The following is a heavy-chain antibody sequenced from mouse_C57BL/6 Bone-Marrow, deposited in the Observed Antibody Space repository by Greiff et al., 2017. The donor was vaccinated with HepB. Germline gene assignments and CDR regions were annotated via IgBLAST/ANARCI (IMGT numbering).Heavy chain of an antibody. CDR3: ARDYYGSSYD. D-gene: IGHD1-1*01. CDR2: ISDGGSYT. Sequence: EVHLVESGGGLVKPGGSLKLSCAASGFTFSSYAMSWVRQTPEKRLEWVATISDGGSYTYYPDNVKGRFTISRDNAKNNLYLQMSHLKSEDTAMYYCARDYYGSSYDWGQGTTLTVSS. V-gene: IGHV5-4*01. CDR1: GFTFSSYA. J-gene: IGHJ2*01.